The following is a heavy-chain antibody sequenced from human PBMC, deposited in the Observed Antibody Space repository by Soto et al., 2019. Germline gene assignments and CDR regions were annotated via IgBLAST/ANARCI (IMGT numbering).Heavy chain of an antibody. J-gene: IGHJ4*02. CDR1: GGSISSGDYY. V-gene: IGHV4-61*08. Sequence: SETLSLTCTVSGGSISSGDYYWSWIRQPPGKGLEWIGYIYYSGSTNYNPSLKSRVTISVDTSKNQFSLKLNSVTAADTAVYYCETKHDKKSSTFDYWGQGNLVTVSS. CDR3: ETKHDKKSSTFDY. CDR2: IYYSGST.